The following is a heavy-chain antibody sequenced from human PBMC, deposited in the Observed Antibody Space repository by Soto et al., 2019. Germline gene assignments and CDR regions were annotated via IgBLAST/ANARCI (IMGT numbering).Heavy chain of an antibody. J-gene: IGHJ4*02. Sequence: QVQLVESGGGVVQPGRSLRLSCAASGFTFSSYAMHWVRQAPGKGLEWVAVISYDGSNKYYAGSVKGRFTISRDNSKNTLYLQMNSLRAEDTAVYYCARVSSSYSSGWYSSSDYWGQGTLVTVSS. D-gene: IGHD6-19*01. CDR2: ISYDGSNK. V-gene: IGHV3-30-3*01. CDR1: GFTFSSYA. CDR3: ARVSSSYSSGWYSSSDY.